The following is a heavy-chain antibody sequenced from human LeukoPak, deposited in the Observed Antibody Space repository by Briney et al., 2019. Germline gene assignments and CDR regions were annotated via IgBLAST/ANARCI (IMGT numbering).Heavy chain of an antibody. D-gene: IGHD3-9*01. V-gene: IGHV4-34*01. Sequence: PSETLSLTCAVYGGSFSGYYWSWIRQPPGKGLEWIGEINHSGSTNYNPSLKSRVTISADTSKNQFSLKLSSVTAADTAVYYCARHTPILRYFDWSRWSYFDYWGQGTLVTVSS. J-gene: IGHJ4*02. CDR1: GGSFSGYY. CDR3: ARHTPILRYFDWSRWSYFDY. CDR2: INHSGST.